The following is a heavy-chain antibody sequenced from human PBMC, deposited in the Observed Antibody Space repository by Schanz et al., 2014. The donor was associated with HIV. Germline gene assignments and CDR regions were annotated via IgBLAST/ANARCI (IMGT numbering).Heavy chain of an antibody. J-gene: IGHJ6*02. CDR3: AREREESIAYYYYGMDV. D-gene: IGHD1-26*01. CDR2: ISGGGAGT. V-gene: IGHV3-23*04. Sequence: VQLVESGGGVVQPGRSLRLSCAASGFNFNNYAMTWVRQAPGKGLEWVSAISGGGAGTYYADSVKGRLTISRDNSKNTLYLQMNSLRAEDTAVYYCAREREESIAYYYYGMDVWGQGTTVTVSS. CDR1: GFNFNNYA.